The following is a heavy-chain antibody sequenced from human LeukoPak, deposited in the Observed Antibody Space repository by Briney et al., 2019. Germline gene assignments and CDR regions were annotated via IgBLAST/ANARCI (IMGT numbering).Heavy chain of an antibody. J-gene: IGHJ4*02. CDR2: VSGSGTT. Sequence: QPGGSLRLSCAVSGFTFSSYAMSWVRQAPGKGLEWVSAVSGSGTTYYADSVKGRFTISRDNSKNTLSLQMNSLRAEDTAVYYCARGAYFDYWGQGTLVTVSS. CDR3: ARGAYFDY. CDR1: GFTFSSYA. V-gene: IGHV3-23*01.